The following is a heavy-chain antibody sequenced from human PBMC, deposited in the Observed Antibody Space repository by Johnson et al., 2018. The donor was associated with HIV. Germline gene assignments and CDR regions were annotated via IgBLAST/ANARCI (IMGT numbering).Heavy chain of an antibody. V-gene: IGHV3-23*01. CDR3: YAFDI. CDR1: GFTFSSYA. CDR2: ISGRGGST. J-gene: IGHJ3*02. Sequence: VQVLESGGGLVQPGGSLRLSCAASGFTFSSYAMSWVRQAPGKGLEWVAAISGRGGSTDYADSVKGRFTISRDNSKNSLYLQMNSLRAEDTAVYYGYAFDIWGQGTMVTVSS.